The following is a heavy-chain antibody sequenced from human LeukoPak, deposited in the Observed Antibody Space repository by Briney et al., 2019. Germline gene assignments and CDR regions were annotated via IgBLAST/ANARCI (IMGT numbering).Heavy chain of an antibody. CDR1: GFTFSSYA. CDR2: ISDSGGST. CDR3: TKVRVATKLTTELDY. D-gene: IGHD4-17*01. Sequence: GGSLRLSCAASGFTFSSYAMTWVRQAPGKGLEWVSGISDSGGSTFNADSVKGRFTISRDNSKNMLYLQMNSLRAEDTAVYYCTKVRVATKLTTELDYWGQGTLVTVSS. V-gene: IGHV3-23*01. J-gene: IGHJ4*02.